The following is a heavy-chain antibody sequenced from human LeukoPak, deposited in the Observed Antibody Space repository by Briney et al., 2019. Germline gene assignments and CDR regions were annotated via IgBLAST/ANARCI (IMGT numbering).Heavy chain of an antibody. CDR3: AANVYYDFWSADCCYFDY. D-gene: IGHD3-3*01. J-gene: IGHJ4*02. Sequence: PSETLSLTCAVSGYSISSGYYWGWIRQPPGKGLEWIGSIYHSGSTYYNPSLKSRVTISVDTSKNQLSLKLSSMTAADTAVYYCAANVYYDFWSADCCYFDYWGQGTLVTVSS. CDR1: GYSISSGYY. V-gene: IGHV4-38-2*01. CDR2: IYHSGST.